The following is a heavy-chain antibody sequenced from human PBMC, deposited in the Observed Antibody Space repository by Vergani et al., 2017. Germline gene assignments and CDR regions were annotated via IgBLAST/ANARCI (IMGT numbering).Heavy chain of an antibody. CDR3: TTIRGYDLWSGQKAEGYYYYKDV. D-gene: IGHD3-3*01. CDR1: GFTFSNAW. V-gene: IGHV3-15*01. CDR2: IKSKTDGGTT. Sequence: EVQLVESGGGLVKPGGSLRLSCAASGFTFSNAWMSWVRQAPGKGLEWVGRIKSKTDGGTTDYAAPVKGRFTISRDDSKNTLYLQMNSLKTEDTAVYYCTTIRGYDLWSGQKAEGYYYYKDVWGKGTTVTVSS. J-gene: IGHJ6*03.